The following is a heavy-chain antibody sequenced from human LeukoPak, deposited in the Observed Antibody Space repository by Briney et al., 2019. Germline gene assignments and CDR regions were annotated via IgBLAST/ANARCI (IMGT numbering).Heavy chain of an antibody. CDR2: IYTSGST. CDR1: GSSISSGSYY. Sequence: SETLSLTCTVSGSSISSGSYYWSWIRQPAGKGLEWIGRIYTSGSTNYNPSLKSRVTISVDTSKNQFSLKLSSVTAADTAVYYCARGGRFGAVAGTMDYWGQGTLVTVSS. D-gene: IGHD6-19*01. J-gene: IGHJ4*02. CDR3: ARGGRFGAVAGTMDY. V-gene: IGHV4-61*02.